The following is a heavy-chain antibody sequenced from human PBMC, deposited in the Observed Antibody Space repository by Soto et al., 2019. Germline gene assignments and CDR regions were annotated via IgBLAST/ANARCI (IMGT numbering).Heavy chain of an antibody. D-gene: IGHD5-12*01. V-gene: IGHV3-21*06. J-gene: IGHJ4*02. Sequence: EEQLVESGGGLVKPGWSLRLSCAASGFTFSTSIMNWVRQAPGTGLEWVSSITSSSSHMFYADSVKGRFTIPRDNARNSLYLQMNSLRAEDTAIYYCTTALGRVPTITWGQGTLVTVSS. CDR3: TTALGRVPTIT. CDR1: GFTFSTSI. CDR2: ITSSSSHM.